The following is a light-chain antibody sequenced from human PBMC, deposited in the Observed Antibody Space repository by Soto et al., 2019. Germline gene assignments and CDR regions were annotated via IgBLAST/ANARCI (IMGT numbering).Light chain of an antibody. V-gene: IGKV3-20*01. J-gene: IGKJ1*01. CDR3: QQYDNSLTWT. Sequence: ENVLRKSPGTLSLSTGERATLSCRASQSVHSSHLAWYQQKPGQAPRLLIYGASSRATGIPDRFSGSGSGTDFTLTISRLEPEDFAVYYCQQYDNSLTWTFGQGTKVDI. CDR2: GAS. CDR1: QSVHSSH.